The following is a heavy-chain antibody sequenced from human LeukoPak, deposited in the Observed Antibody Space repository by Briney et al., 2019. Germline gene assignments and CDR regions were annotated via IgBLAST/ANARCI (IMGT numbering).Heavy chain of an antibody. CDR3: AKVPVTMIIIGGAFDI. V-gene: IGHV3-23*01. CDR2: ISGSGDST. D-gene: IGHD3-22*01. CDR1: GFTFSSYA. Sequence: GGSLRLSCAASGFTFSSYAMSWVRQAPGKGLEWVSAISGSGDSTYYADSVKGRFTISRDNSKNTLYLQMNSLRAEDTAVYYCAKVPVTMIIIGGAFDIWGQGTMVTVSS. J-gene: IGHJ3*02.